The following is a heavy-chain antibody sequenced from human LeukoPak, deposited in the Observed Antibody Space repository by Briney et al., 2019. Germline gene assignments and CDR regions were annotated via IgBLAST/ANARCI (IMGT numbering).Heavy chain of an antibody. CDR3: ASNYYGSGSLGY. J-gene: IGHJ4*02. V-gene: IGHV1-69*05. CDR1: GGTFSSYA. Sequence: SVKVSCKASGGTFSSYAISWVRQAPGQGLEWMGRIIPIFGTANYAQKFQGRVTITTDESMSTAYMELSSLRSEDTAVYYCASNYYGSGSLGYWGQGTLVTVSS. CDR2: IIPIFGTA. D-gene: IGHD3-10*01.